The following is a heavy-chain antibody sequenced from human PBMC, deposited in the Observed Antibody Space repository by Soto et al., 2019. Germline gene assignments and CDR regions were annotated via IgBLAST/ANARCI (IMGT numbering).Heavy chain of an antibody. Sequence: GGSLRLSCAASGFTFGNYAMNWVRQAPGKGLEWISSISDPGTSTYYANSVKGRFSMSRDNSKNTLFLQMNRLRADDTAVYFCAKSLVTPSDTFDLWGRGTLVTV. V-gene: IGHV3-23*01. J-gene: IGHJ3*01. CDR1: GFTFGNYA. CDR3: AKSLVTPSDTFDL. D-gene: IGHD2-21*02. CDR2: ISDPGTST.